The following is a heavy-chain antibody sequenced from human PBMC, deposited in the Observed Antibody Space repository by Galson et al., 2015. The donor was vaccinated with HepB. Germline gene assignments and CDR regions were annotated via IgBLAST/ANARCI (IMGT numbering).Heavy chain of an antibody. D-gene: IGHD3-3*01. J-gene: IGHJ3*02. V-gene: IGHV1-69*02. CDR1: GGTFSSYT. Sequence: SVKVSCKASGGTFSSYTISWVRQAPGQGLEWMGRIIPILGIANYAQKFQGRVTITADKSTSTAYMELSSLRSEDTAVYYCAVTIFGVASAFDIWGQGTMVTVSS. CDR3: AVTIFGVASAFDI. CDR2: IIPILGIA.